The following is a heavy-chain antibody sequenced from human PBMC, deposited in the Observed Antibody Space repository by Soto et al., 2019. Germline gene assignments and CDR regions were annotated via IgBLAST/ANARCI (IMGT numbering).Heavy chain of an antibody. V-gene: IGHV3-11*01. Sequence: GGSLRLSCAASGFTFSDYYMSWIRQAPGKGLEWVSYISSSGSTIYYADSVKGRFTISRDNAKNSLYLQMNSLRAEDTAVYYCARTNSRVLYYYYYMDVWGKGTTVTVSS. D-gene: IGHD3-10*01. J-gene: IGHJ6*03. CDR3: ARTNSRVLYYYYYMDV. CDR1: GFTFSDYY. CDR2: ISSSGSTI.